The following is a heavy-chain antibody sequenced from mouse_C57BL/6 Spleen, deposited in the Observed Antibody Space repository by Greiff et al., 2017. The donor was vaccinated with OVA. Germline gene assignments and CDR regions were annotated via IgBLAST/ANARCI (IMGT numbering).Heavy chain of an antibody. CDR3: VRAYYGNYGFAY. V-gene: IGHV10-1*01. Sequence: EVQLVESGGGLVQPKGSLKLSCAASGFSFNTYAMNWVRQAPGKGLEWVARIRSKSNNYATYYADSVKDRFTISRDDSESILYLQMNNLKTEDTAMYYCVRAYYGNYGFAYWGQGTLVTVSA. CDR2: IRSKSNNYAT. J-gene: IGHJ3*01. CDR1: GFSFNTYA. D-gene: IGHD2-10*01.